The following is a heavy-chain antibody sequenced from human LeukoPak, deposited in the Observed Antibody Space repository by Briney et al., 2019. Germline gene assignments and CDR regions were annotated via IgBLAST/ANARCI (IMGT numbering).Heavy chain of an antibody. CDR1: GGSISSYY. CDR2: IYYSGST. J-gene: IGHJ4*02. Sequence: PSETLSLTCTVSGGSISSYYWSWIRQPPGKGLEWIGYIYYSGSTNYNPSLKSRVTISVDTSKSQFSLNLSSVTAADTAVYYCARAANSGSYWGGFDYWGQGTLVTVSS. D-gene: IGHD1-26*01. V-gene: IGHV4-59*12. CDR3: ARAANSGSYWGGFDY.